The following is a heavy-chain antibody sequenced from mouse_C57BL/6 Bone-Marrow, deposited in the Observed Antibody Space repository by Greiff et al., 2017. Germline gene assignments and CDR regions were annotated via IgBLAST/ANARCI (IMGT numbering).Heavy chain of an antibody. Sequence: DVKLVESGGGLVKPGGSLKLSCAASGFTFSSYAMSWVRQTPEKRLEWVATISDGGSYTYYPDNVKGRFTISRDNAKNNLYLQMSHLKSEDTAMYYCAREDYGSSYLYYFDYWGQGTTLTVSS. V-gene: IGHV5-4*01. J-gene: IGHJ2*01. CDR1: GFTFSSYA. D-gene: IGHD1-1*01. CDR3: AREDYGSSYLYYFDY. CDR2: ISDGGSYT.